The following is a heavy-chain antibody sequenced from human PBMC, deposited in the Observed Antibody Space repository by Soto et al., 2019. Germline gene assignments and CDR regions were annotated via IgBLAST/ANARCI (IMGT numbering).Heavy chain of an antibody. CDR2: ISYDGSNK. CDR3: EMPMSNYHRNSMDV. J-gene: IGHJ6*04. D-gene: IGHD1-1*01. V-gene: IGHV3-30-3*01. CDR1: GFSFSSYA. Sequence: PGGSLRLSCAASGFSFSSYAMQWVRQAPGKGMVWVAVISYDGSNKDYADSVKGRFTISRDNSKNTLYLQMNSLRAHETAGYYCEMPMSNYHRNSMDVWGTGTTVTVFS.